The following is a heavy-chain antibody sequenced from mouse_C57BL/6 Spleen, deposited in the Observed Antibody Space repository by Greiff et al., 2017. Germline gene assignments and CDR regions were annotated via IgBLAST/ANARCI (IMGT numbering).Heavy chain of an antibody. J-gene: IGHJ2*01. V-gene: IGHV2-2*02. CDR1: GFSLTSYG. CDR3: ARGGYYSSRRDYFDY. D-gene: IGHD1-1*01. CDR2: IWSGGST. Sequence: VQLKESGPGLVQPSQSLSITCTVSGFSLTSYGVHWVRQSPGKGLEWLGVIWSGGSTDYTAAFISRLSLSKDNSKSQVFFKMTSMQASDPAIYYCARGGYYSSRRDYFDYWGQGTTLTVSS.